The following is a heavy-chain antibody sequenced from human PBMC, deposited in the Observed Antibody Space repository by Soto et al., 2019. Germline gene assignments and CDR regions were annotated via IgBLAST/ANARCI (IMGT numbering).Heavy chain of an antibody. CDR3: ARDRIAADGTEVAFDF. V-gene: IGHV4-59*01. D-gene: IGHD6-13*01. CDR2: ISDSGRV. J-gene: IGHJ3*01. CDR1: GGSISTYF. Sequence: QVQLQESGPGLVKPSETLSLTCTVSGGSISTYFWNWLRQLPGKGLEWIAYISDSGRVSYNPSLKNRVTLSLDASKTRFSLRLNSVTAADTAVYYCARDRIAADGTEVAFDFWGHGTMVTVSS.